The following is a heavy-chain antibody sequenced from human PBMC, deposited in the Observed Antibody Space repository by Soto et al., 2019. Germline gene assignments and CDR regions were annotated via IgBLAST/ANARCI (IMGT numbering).Heavy chain of an antibody. Sequence: ETLSLTCAVSGYSISSGYYWGWIRQPPGKGLEWIGSIYHSGSTYYNPSLKSRVTISVDTSKNQFSLKLSSVTAADTAVYYCARDGSYFDYWGQGTLVTVSS. J-gene: IGHJ4*02. D-gene: IGHD1-26*01. CDR3: ARDGSYFDY. CDR1: GYSISSGYY. CDR2: IYHSGST. V-gene: IGHV4-38-2*02.